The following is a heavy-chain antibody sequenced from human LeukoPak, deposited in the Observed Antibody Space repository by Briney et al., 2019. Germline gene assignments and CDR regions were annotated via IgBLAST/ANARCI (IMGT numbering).Heavy chain of an antibody. CDR3: AGVLGIAAAPDY. CDR2: ISAYNGRT. D-gene: IGHD6-13*01. CDR1: GYTLTSYG. J-gene: IGHJ4*02. Sequence: ASVKVSCKASGYTLTSYGISWVRQAPGQGLEWMGWISAYNGRTNYAQQLQGRVTMTTDTSTSTAYMELRSLRSDDTAVYYCAGVLGIAAAPDYWGQGTLVTVSS. V-gene: IGHV1-18*01.